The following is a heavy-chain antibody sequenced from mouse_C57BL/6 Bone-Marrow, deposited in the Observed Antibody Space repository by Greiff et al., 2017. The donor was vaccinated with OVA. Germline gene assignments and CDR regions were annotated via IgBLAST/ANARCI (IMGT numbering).Heavy chain of an antibody. CDR1: GYTFTDYY. D-gene: IGHD1-1*01. CDR3: ARLGYYGSYWYFDV. Sequence: EVQLQESGPVLVKPGASVKMSCKASGYTFTDYYMNWVKQSHGKSLEWIGVINPYNGGTSYNQKFKGKATLTVDKSSSTAYMGLNSLTSEDSAVYYCARLGYYGSYWYFDVWGTGTTVTVSS. CDR2: INPYNGGT. V-gene: IGHV1-19*01. J-gene: IGHJ1*03.